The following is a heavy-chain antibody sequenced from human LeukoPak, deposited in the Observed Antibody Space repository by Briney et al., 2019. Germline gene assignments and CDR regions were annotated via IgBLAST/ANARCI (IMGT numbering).Heavy chain of an antibody. V-gene: IGHV4-39*01. D-gene: IGHD3-3*01. CDR1: GGSISSSSSY. CDR3: ARGGNTYYDFWSGYYYPLDY. CDR2: IYYSGST. J-gene: IGHJ4*02. Sequence: PSETLSLTCTVSGGSISSSSSYWGWIRQPPGKGLEWIGSIYYSGSTYYNPSLKSRVTISVDTSKNQFSLKLSSVTAADTAVYYCARGGNTYYDFWSGYYYPLDYWGQGTLVTVSS.